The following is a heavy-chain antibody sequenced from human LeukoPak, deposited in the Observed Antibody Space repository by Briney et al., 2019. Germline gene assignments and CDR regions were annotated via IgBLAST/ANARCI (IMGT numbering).Heavy chain of an antibody. CDR2: INHSGST. D-gene: IGHD4-17*01. CDR3: ARGLPTVTTSYYFDY. V-gene: IGHV4-34*01. Sequence: SETLSLTCAVYGGSFSGYYWSWIRQPPGKGLEWIGEINHSGSTNYNPSLKSRVTISVDTSKNQFSLKLSSVTAADPAVYYCARGLPTVTTSYYFDYWGQGTLVTVSS. CDR1: GGSFSGYY. J-gene: IGHJ4*02.